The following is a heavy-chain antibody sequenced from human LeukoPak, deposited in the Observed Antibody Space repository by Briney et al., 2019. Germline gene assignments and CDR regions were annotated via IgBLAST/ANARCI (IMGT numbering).Heavy chain of an antibody. CDR3: VLVGATYFDP. CDR2: ISSSSSTI. Sequence: EGSLRLSCVGSGFIFNDYSMNWVRQAPGKGLEWVSYISSSSSTIYYADSVKGRFTISRDNAKNSLYLQMNSLRAEDTAVYYCVLVGATYFDPWGQGTLVTVSS. CDR1: GFIFNDYS. V-gene: IGHV3-48*04. J-gene: IGHJ5*02. D-gene: IGHD1-26*01.